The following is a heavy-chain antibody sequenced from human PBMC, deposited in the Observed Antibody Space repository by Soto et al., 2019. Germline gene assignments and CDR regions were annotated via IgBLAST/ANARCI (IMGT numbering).Heavy chain of an antibody. CDR3: ARGGGSGYSDGFDI. V-gene: IGHV1-46*01. CDR1: GYTFTIYF. Sequence: QVQLVQSGAEVKKPGASVKVSCEASGYTFTIYFIHWVRQAPGQGLEWMGIANPSGGSTTYGQKVQGRVTMTRDTSTSTVYMELSSLRSDDTAVYYCARGGGSGYSDGFDIWGQGTMVTVSS. D-gene: IGHD5-12*01. CDR2: ANPSGGST. J-gene: IGHJ3*02.